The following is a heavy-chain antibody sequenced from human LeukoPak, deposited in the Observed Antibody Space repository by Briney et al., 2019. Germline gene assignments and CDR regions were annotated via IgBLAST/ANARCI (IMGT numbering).Heavy chain of an antibody. Sequence: ASVKVSCKASGYTFTNYYIHWVRQAPGQGLEWMGIINPSGGSTRYAQKFQGRVTMTRDTSTSTVYMELSNLRSDGTAVYYCARDWNGLVDYWGQGTLVTVSS. J-gene: IGHJ4*02. CDR2: INPSGGST. CDR1: GYTFTNYY. D-gene: IGHD1-1*01. CDR3: ARDWNGLVDY. V-gene: IGHV1-46*01.